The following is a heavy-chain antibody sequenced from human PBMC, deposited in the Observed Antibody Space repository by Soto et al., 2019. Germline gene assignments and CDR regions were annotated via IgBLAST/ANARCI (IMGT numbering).Heavy chain of an antibody. V-gene: IGHV4-4*02. CDR3: ARVPPIMTGLYGMDV. CDR1: GGSISSSNW. CDR2: IYHSGST. D-gene: IGHD3-9*01. Sequence: SETLSLTCAVSGGSISSSNWWSWVRQPPGKGLEWIGEIYHSGSTNYNPSLKSRVTISVDKSKNQFSLKLSSVTAADTAVYYCARVPPIMTGLYGMDVWGQGTTVTVSS. J-gene: IGHJ6*02.